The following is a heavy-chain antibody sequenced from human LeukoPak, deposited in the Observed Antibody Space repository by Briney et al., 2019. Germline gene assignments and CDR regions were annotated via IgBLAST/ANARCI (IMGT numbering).Heavy chain of an antibody. J-gene: IGHJ3*02. Sequence: SETLSLTCTVSGDSLTGYYWGWIRQPPGKGLEWIGNIYYTGNTYYNPSLKSRVTISLDTSKNQFSLNVISMTGADTAVYYCTKSDGSGLIRICGRGTMVTVSS. CDR2: IYYTGNT. V-gene: IGHV4-39*07. CDR3: TKSDGSGLIRI. D-gene: IGHD3-22*01. CDR1: GDSLTGYY.